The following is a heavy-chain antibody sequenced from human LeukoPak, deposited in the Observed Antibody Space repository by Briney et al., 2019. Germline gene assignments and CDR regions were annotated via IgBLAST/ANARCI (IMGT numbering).Heavy chain of an antibody. CDR2: MYYSGNT. CDR1: GGSISSSNYY. J-gene: IGHJ4*02. Sequence: SETLSLTCTVSGGSISSSNYYWGWIRQPPGKGLEWIGSMYYSGNTDYNPSLKSRVTISVDTSKNQFSLKVNSVTATDTAVYYCARTLGWASSRYPFDGWGQGTLVTVSS. V-gene: IGHV4-39*01. D-gene: IGHD3-16*02. CDR3: ARTLGWASSRYPFDG.